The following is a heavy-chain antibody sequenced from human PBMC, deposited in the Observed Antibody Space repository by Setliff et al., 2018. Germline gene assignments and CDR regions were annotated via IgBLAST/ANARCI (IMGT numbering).Heavy chain of an antibody. CDR3: ARNWHWGFDP. Sequence: LSLTCAVYGGSFSTYYWIWIRQPPGKGLEWIGEINHSGSTNYNPSLKSRVTISVDTSKNQFSLKLSSVTAADTAVYYCARNWHWGFDPWGRGTLVTVSS. CDR2: INHSGST. J-gene: IGHJ5*02. CDR1: GGSFSTYY. D-gene: IGHD1-7*01. V-gene: IGHV4-34*01.